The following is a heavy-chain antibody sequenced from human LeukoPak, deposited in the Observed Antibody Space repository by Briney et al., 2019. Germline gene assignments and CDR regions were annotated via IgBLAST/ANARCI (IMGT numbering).Heavy chain of an antibody. CDR2: IYPGDSDT. CDR3: VTDSSGYLYNWFDP. Sequence: GESLKISCKGSGYSFSNYWIAWVRQMPGKGLEWMGSIYPGDSDTRYSPSFQGQVTMSADKSISTAYLQWSSLKASDTAMYYCVTDSSGYLYNWFDPRGQGTLVTVSS. D-gene: IGHD3-22*01. V-gene: IGHV5-51*01. J-gene: IGHJ5*02. CDR1: GYSFSNYW.